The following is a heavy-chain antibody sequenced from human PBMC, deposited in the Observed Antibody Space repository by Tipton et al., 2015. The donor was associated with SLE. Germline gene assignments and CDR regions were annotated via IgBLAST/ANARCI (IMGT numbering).Heavy chain of an antibody. J-gene: IGHJ4*02. V-gene: IGHV4-4*07. Sequence: TLSLTCTVSGDSVGTNYWNWIRQPAGKGLGWIGRLYCSGSPTHYNPSLEGRVTVSVDTSQNQVSLKLTSVTAADTAVYYCARYCRGGNCNGYYFDYWGQGTLVTVSS. CDR1: GDSVGTNY. CDR2: LYCSGSP. D-gene: IGHD2-15*01. CDR3: ARYCRGGNCNGYYFDY.